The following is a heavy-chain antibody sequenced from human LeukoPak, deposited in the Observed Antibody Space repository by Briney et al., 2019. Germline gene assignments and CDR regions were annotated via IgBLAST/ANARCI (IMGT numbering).Heavy chain of an antibody. D-gene: IGHD6-13*01. V-gene: IGHV3-30*18. CDR3: AKYRIALDY. CDR2: ISYDGSNK. J-gene: IGHJ4*02. CDR1: GFTFSSYG. Sequence: GGSLRLSCAASGFTFSSYGMHWVRQAPGKGLEWVAVISYDGSNKYYADSVKGRFTISRDNSKNTLYLQMNGLRAEDTAVYYCAKYRIALDYWGQGTLVTVSS.